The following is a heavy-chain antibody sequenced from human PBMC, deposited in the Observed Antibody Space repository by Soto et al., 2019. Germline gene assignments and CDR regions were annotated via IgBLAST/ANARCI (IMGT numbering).Heavy chain of an antibody. CDR3: ATIAAAGMEYFQH. CDR1: GFTVSSNY. J-gene: IGHJ1*01. Sequence: HPGGSLRLSCAASGFTVSSNYMSWVRQAPGKGLEWVSVIYSGGSTYYADSVKGRFTISRDNSKNTLYLQMNSLRAEDTAVYYCATIAAAGMEYFQHWGQGTLVTVSS. D-gene: IGHD6-13*01. CDR2: IYSGGST. V-gene: IGHV3-66*01.